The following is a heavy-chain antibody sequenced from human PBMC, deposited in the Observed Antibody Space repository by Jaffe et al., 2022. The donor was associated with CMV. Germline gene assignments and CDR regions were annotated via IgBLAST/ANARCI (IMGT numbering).Heavy chain of an antibody. D-gene: IGHD3-22*01. CDR3: ATVHNHVHYYDSSLDAFDI. J-gene: IGHJ3*02. CDR2: IWYDGSNK. V-gene: IGHV3-33*08. Sequence: QVQLVESGGGVVQPGRSLRLSCAASGFTFSSYGMHWVRQAPGKGLEWVAVIWYDGSNKYYADSVKGRFTISRDNSKNTLYLQMNSLRAEDTAVYYCATVHNHVHYYDSSLDAFDIWGQGTMVTVSS. CDR1: GFTFSSYG.